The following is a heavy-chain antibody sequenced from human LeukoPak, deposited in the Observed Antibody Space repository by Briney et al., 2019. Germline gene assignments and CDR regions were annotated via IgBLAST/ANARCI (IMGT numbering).Heavy chain of an antibody. CDR2: IYYSGST. V-gene: IGHV4-39*01. CDR1: GGSISSSNYY. D-gene: IGHD2-2*01. CDR3: ARHGRRDCSSTSCYRLRAYVDY. Sequence: SETLSLTCTVSGGSISSSNYYWGWIRQPPGKGLEWIGSIYYSGSTYYNPSLKSRVTISVDTSKNQFSLKLSSVTAADTAVYYCARHGRRDCSSTSCYRLRAYVDYWGQGTLVTVSS. J-gene: IGHJ4*02.